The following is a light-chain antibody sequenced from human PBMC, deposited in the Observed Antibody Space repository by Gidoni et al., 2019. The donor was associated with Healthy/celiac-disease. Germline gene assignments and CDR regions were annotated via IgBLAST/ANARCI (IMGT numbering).Light chain of an antibody. CDR1: QDISNY. V-gene: IGKV1-33*01. J-gene: IGKJ4*01. CDR2: DAS. Sequence: DIQMTQSPSSLSASVGDRVTITCQASQDISNYLNWYQQKPGKAPKLLIYDASNLETGVPSRFSGSGSGTEFTFTISSLQPEDIATYYCQQYANLPPLTFGGGTKVEIK. CDR3: QQYANLPPLT.